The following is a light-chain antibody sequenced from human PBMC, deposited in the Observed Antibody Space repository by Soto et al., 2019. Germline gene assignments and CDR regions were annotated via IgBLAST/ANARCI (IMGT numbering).Light chain of an antibody. V-gene: IGKV3-15*01. CDR1: QSVSTN. Sequence: EIIMTQSPASLSVSPGERATLSCRASQSVSTNIAWYQQKPGQSPKLLIYGASTRATGTPPRFSGSGSGTDFTLTISSLQSEDFAVYYCLQHSLWYTFGQGTKLEIK. J-gene: IGKJ2*01. CDR3: LQHSLWYT. CDR2: GAS.